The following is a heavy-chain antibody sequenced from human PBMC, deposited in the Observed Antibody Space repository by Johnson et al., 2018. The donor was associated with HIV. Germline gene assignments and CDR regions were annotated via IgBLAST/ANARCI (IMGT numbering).Heavy chain of an antibody. J-gene: IGHJ3*02. Sequence: QMLLVESGGGVVQPGRSLRLSCAASGFTFSSYAMHWVRQAPGKGLEWVSVIYSGDTTYYADSVKGRFTISMDNSKNTLYLQMNSLRAEDTAVYYCAKDGSDIVVVPAAPDAFDIWGQGTMVTVSS. D-gene: IGHD2-2*01. CDR2: IYSGDTT. CDR1: GFTFSSYA. CDR3: AKDGSDIVVVPAAPDAFDI. V-gene: IGHV3-NL1*01.